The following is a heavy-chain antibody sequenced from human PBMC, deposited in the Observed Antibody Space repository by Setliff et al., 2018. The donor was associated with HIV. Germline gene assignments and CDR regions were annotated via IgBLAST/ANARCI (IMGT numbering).Heavy chain of an antibody. J-gene: IGHJ4*02. CDR3: ARDSRSSIAPYNFDY. Sequence: ASVKVSCKASGYTFTDYYMHWAQQAPGKGLEWMGRVDPEDGETIYAEKFQGRVTITADTSTDTAYMELRSLRSDDTAVYYCARDSRSSIAPYNFDYWGQGTVVTVSS. D-gene: IGHD6-6*01. V-gene: IGHV1-69-2*01. CDR2: VDPEDGET. CDR1: GYTFTDYY.